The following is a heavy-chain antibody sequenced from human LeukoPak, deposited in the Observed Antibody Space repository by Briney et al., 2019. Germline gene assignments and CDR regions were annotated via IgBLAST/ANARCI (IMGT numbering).Heavy chain of an antibody. CDR1: GGSISSGGYS. J-gene: IGHJ4*02. CDR2: IYHSGST. CDR3: ARLSWRGATYYFDY. Sequence: SQTLSLTCAVSGGSISSGGYSWSWIRQPPGKGLEWIGYIYHSGSTYYNPSLKSRVTISVDRSKNQFSLKLSSVTAADTAVYYCARLSWRGATYYFDYWGQGTLVTVSS. D-gene: IGHD1-26*01. V-gene: IGHV4-30-2*01.